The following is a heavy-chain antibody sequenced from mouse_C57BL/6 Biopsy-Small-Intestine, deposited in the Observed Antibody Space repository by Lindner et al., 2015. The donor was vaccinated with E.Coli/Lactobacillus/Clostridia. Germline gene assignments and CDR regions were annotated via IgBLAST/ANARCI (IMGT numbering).Heavy chain of an antibody. CDR2: IVVGGGNT. Sequence: SVKVSCKASGFTFTSSAVQWVRQARGQRLEWIGWIVVGGGNTHYAQKFQERVTITRDMSTSTSYMELSSLRSEDTAVYYCAADRFGGNSYYGMDVWGQGTTVTVSS. J-gene: IGHJ1*01. CDR1: GFTFTSSA. D-gene: IGHD1-1*01. CDR3: AADRFGGNSYYGMDV. V-gene: IGHV1S18*01.